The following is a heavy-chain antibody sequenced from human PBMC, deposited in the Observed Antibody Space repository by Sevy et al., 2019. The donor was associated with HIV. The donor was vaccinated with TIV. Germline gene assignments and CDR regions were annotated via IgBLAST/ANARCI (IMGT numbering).Heavy chain of an antibody. D-gene: IGHD1-7*01. V-gene: IGHV1-18*01. CDR3: ARDWNYRDAFDI. CDR1: GYTFTSYG. Sequence: ASVKVSCKASGYTFTSYGVSWVRQAPGQGLEWMGWISAYNGNTNYAQKLQGRVTMTTDTSTSTAYMELRSLRSDDTAVYYCARDWNYRDAFDIWGQGTMVTVSS. CDR2: ISAYNGNT. J-gene: IGHJ3*02.